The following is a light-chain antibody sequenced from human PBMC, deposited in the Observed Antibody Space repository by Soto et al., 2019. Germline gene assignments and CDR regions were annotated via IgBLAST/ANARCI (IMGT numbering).Light chain of an antibody. J-gene: IGLJ1*01. Sequence: SALTQPPSASGSPGQSVTISCTGTSSDVGAYNYVSWYQQHPGKAPKLMIYEVSKRPSGVPDRFSGSKSGNTASLTVSGLQAEDEADYYCSSYTSSSTLDVFGTGTKVTVL. V-gene: IGLV2-8*01. CDR2: EVS. CDR1: SSDVGAYNY. CDR3: SSYTSSSTLDV.